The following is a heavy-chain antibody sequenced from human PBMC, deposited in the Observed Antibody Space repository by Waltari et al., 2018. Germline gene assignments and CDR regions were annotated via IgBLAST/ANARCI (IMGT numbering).Heavy chain of an antibody. CDR3: VRDRGRELYLDS. V-gene: IGHV4-4*02. Sequence: WWMWSRHAPVKGLEWIRQVRGSGKTSYDPSLASRVTVSVDTSTGQFSLKVTSATAADTAVYYCVRDRGRELYLDSWSQGLLVTVSP. J-gene: IGHJ4*02. CDR1: W. CDR2: VRGSGKT. D-gene: IGHD2-15*01.